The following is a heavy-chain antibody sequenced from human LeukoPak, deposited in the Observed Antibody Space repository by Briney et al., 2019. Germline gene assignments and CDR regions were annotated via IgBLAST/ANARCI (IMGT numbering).Heavy chain of an antibody. CDR2: ISSNGGST. CDR3: ATTRYSSGWHYYYYYGMDV. Sequence: PGGSLRLSCAASGFTFSGSAMHWVRQAPGKGLEYVSAISSNGGSTYYANSVKGRFTISRDNSKNTLYLQMGSLRAEDMAVYYCATTRYSSGWHYYYYYGMDVWGQGTTVTVSS. D-gene: IGHD6-19*01. J-gene: IGHJ6*02. CDR1: GFTFSGSA. V-gene: IGHV3-64*01.